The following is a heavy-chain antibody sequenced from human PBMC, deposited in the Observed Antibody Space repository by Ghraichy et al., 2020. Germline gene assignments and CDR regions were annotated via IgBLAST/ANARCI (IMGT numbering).Heavy chain of an antibody. Sequence: GGSLRLSCVASGFTFSNYGMNWVRQAPGKGLEWVSTISGSGGSTYYADSVKGRFFISRDKSKNTVYLKMNSLRDEDTARYYCAKQMCGSTSCSLYFYFGMDVWGQGTTVTVSS. CDR3: AKQMCGSTSCSLYFYFGMDV. J-gene: IGHJ6*02. CDR1: GFTFSNYG. CDR2: ISGSGGST. V-gene: IGHV3-23*01. D-gene: IGHD2-2*01.